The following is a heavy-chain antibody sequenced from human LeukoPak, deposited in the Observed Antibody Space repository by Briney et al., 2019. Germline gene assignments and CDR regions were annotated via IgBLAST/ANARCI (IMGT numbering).Heavy chain of an antibody. J-gene: IGHJ4*02. V-gene: IGHV4-39*07. CDR3: ASYNMVRGVIAY. CDR2: INHSGST. Sequence: SETLSLTCTVSGGSISSGGYYWSWIRQPPGKGLEWIGEINHSGSTNYNPSLKSRVTISVDTSKNQFSLKLSSVTAADTAVYYCASYNMVRGVIAYWGQGTLVTVSS. CDR1: GGSISSGGYY. D-gene: IGHD3-10*01.